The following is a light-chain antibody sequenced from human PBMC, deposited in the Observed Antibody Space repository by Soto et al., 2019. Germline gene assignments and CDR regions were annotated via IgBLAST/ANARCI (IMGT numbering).Light chain of an antibody. J-gene: IGKJ1*01. CDR1: QSVSSN. Sequence: EIVMTQSPATLSLSPGEGLTLSCRASQSVSSNLAWYQQKPGQAPRLLIYGASTRATGIPDRFTGSDSGTEFILTISSLQSEDFAVYYCQQYHHWWTFGQGTKVDIK. V-gene: IGKV3-15*01. CDR2: GAS. CDR3: QQYHHWWT.